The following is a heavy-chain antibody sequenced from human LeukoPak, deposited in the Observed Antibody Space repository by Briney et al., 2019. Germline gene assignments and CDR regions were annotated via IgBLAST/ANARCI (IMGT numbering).Heavy chain of an antibody. CDR3: ASRPYDFWSGYYRKNLYYFDY. Sequence: SETLSLTCAVYGGSFSGYYWSWIRQPLGKGLEWIGEINHSGSTNYNPSLKSRVTISVDTSKNQFSLKLSSVTAADTAVYYCASRPYDFWSGYYRKNLYYFDYWGQGTLVTVSS. J-gene: IGHJ4*02. CDR1: GGSFSGYY. D-gene: IGHD3-3*01. V-gene: IGHV4-34*01. CDR2: INHSGST.